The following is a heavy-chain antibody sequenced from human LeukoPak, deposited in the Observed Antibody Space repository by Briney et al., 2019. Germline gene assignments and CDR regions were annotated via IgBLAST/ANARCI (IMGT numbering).Heavy chain of an antibody. V-gene: IGHV4-39*07. J-gene: IGHJ5*02. CDR2: LYYSGKT. Sequence: SETLSLTCIISGGSISSSTYYWGWIRQPPGKGLEWIGTLYYSGKTYYNPSLKSRVTISIDTSKNQFSLKLTSATAADTAVYYCARGGYYGSGNDFRFDPWGQGTLVTVSS. CDR1: GGSISSSTYY. CDR3: ARGGYYGSGNDFRFDP. D-gene: IGHD3-10*01.